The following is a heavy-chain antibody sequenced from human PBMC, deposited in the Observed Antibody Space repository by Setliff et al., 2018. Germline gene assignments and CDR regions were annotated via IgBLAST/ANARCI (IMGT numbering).Heavy chain of an antibody. D-gene: IGHD6-19*01. V-gene: IGHV1-18*01. CDR1: GYTFTNYG. Sequence: GASVKVSCKASGYTFTNYGVTWVRQAPGQGLEWMGWIGAYNGNTYNAHKFQGRVTMTSDTPTSTAYMELRSLRSDDTAVYYCARVTIAVAGYFDFWGQGTLVTVSS. CDR3: ARVTIAVAGYFDF. J-gene: IGHJ4*02. CDR2: IGAYNGNT.